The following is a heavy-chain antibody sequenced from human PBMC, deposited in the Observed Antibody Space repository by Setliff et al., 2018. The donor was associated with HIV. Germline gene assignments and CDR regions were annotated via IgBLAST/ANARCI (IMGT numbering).Heavy chain of an antibody. Sequence: LSCTASGFTFGDDAMSWFRQAPGKGLEWVGFIRSKTYGGTTEYAASVKGRFIMSRDDSKSIAYLQMNSLKSEDTAVYYCARDPRFSGWGRFHLWGQGTLVTVSS. D-gene: IGHD3-16*01. V-gene: IGHV3-49*03. CDR1: GFTFGDDA. CDR3: ARDPRFSGWGRFHL. CDR2: IRSKTYGGTT. J-gene: IGHJ5*02.